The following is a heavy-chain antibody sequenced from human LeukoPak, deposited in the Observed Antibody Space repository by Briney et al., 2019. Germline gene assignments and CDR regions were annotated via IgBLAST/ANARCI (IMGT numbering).Heavy chain of an antibody. CDR1: GGSFSGYY. CDR2: INHSGST. J-gene: IGHJ5*02. CDR3: ARAGDAYNWFDP. D-gene: IGHD4-17*01. V-gene: IGHV4-34*01. Sequence: PSETLSLTCAVYGGSFSGYYWSWIRQPPGKGLEWIGEINHSGSTNYNPSLKSRVTISVDTSKNQFSLKLSSVTAADTAMYYCARAGDAYNWFDPWGQGTLVTVSS.